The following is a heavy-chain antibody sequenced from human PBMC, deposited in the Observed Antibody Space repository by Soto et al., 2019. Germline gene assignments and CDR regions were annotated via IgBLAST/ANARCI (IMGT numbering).Heavy chain of an antibody. J-gene: IGHJ4*02. V-gene: IGHV1-69*13. Sequence: GASVKVSCKASGGTFSIYAISWVRQAPGQGLEWMGGIIPIFGTANYAQKFQGRVTITADESTSTAYMELSSLRSEDTAVYYCARVRSYYYDSSGYYIDYWGQGTLVTVSS. D-gene: IGHD3-22*01. CDR3: ARVRSYYYDSSGYYIDY. CDR1: GGTFSIYA. CDR2: IIPIFGTA.